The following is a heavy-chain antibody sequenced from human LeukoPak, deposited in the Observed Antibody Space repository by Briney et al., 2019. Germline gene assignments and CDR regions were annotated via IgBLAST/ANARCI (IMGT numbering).Heavy chain of an antibody. D-gene: IGHD6-13*01. CDR2: MNPNNGNT. CDR1: GYTFTSYD. V-gene: IGHV1-8*01. CDR3: ARLASGSWPLYYYYGMDV. Sequence: ASVKVSCKASGYTFTSYDINWVRQATGQGLEWMGWMNPNNGNTGYAQKFQGRVTMTRSTSISTAYMELSSLRSEDTAVYYCARLASGSWPLYYYYGMDVWGQGTTVTVPS. J-gene: IGHJ6*02.